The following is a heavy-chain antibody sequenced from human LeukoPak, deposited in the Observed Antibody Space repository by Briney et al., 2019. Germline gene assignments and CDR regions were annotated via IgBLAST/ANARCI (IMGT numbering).Heavy chain of an antibody. D-gene: IGHD3-16*01. Sequence: GASVKVSCKASGYTFTSYGISWVRQAPGQGLEWMGGIIPIFGTANYAQKFQGRVTITTDESTSTAYMELSSLRSEDTAVYYCARDERGGTRRDYYYMDVWGKGTTVTVSS. J-gene: IGHJ6*03. CDR2: IIPIFGTA. CDR1: GYTFTSYG. CDR3: ARDERGGTRRDYYYMDV. V-gene: IGHV1-69*05.